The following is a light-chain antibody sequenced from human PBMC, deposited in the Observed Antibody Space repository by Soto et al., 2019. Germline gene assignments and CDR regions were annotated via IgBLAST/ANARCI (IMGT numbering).Light chain of an antibody. CDR2: KGT. CDR1: DSDVGAYDS. V-gene: IGLV2-23*01. Sequence: QSALAQPASVSGSPGQSITISCTGPDSDVGAYDSVSWYQQHPHKAPQLIIYKGTQRPSGVSNRFSGSTSGNAASLTISALQADDEADYFCCSSAPESTYVFGTGTKVTVL. CDR3: CSSAPESTYV. J-gene: IGLJ1*01.